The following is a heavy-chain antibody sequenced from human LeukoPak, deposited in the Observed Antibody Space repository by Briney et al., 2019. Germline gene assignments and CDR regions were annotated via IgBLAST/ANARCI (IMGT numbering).Heavy chain of an antibody. J-gene: IGHJ3*02. CDR3: AGDQGGSAHRHAFDI. V-gene: IGHV4-61*08. CDR2: MYHTGSS. D-gene: IGHD1-26*01. CDR1: GGSVDTIDYY. Sequence: SETLSLTCTVSGGSVDTIDYYWSWIRQPPGKGLEWIGYMYHTGSSIYSPSLKSRLTISVDTSKNQFSLNLSSMTAADTAVYYCAGDQGGSAHRHAFDIWGQGTLVTVSS.